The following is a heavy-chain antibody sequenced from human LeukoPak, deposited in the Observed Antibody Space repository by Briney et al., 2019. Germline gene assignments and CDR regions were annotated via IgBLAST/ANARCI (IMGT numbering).Heavy chain of an antibody. V-gene: IGHV3-9*01. CDR3: ARYPHDYGGKSAFDI. Sequence: GGSLRLSCAASGFTFDDYAMHWVRQAPGKGLEWVSGISWNSGSIGYADSVKGRFTISRDNAKYSLYLQMNSLRAEDTALYYCARYPHDYGGKSAFDIWGQGTMVTVSS. CDR1: GFTFDDYA. J-gene: IGHJ3*02. D-gene: IGHD4-23*01. CDR2: ISWNSGSI.